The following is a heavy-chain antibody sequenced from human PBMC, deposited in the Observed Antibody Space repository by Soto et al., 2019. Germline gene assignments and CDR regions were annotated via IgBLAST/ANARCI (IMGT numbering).Heavy chain of an antibody. CDR1: GGSLSSYS. Sequence: SETLSLTCTVPGGSLSSYSWGWIRQPPGKGLEWIGSFWHSGSTSYNPSLKGRVTISVDTSKNQFSLELGSVTAADTAVYHCASTRLWLAFDYWGQGALVTVSS. CDR2: FWHSGST. V-gene: IGHV4-59*01. CDR3: ASTRLWLAFDY. D-gene: IGHD6-19*01. J-gene: IGHJ4*02.